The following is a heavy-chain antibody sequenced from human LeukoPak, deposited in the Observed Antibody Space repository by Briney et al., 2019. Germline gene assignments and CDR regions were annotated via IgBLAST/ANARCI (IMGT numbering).Heavy chain of an antibody. Sequence: GASVKVSCKASGYTFTGYYVHWVRQAPGQGLEWMGWINPNSGGTNFAQKFQGRATMTRDTSISTAYMELNRLRSDDTAVYYCAREASLDVGAVDYWGQGTLLTVSS. CDR2: INPNSGGT. V-gene: IGHV1-2*02. CDR1: GYTFTGYY. J-gene: IGHJ4*02. D-gene: IGHD1-26*01. CDR3: AREASLDVGAVDY.